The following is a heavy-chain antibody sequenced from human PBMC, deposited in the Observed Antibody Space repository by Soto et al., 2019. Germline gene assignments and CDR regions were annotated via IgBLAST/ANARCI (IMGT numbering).Heavy chain of an antibody. D-gene: IGHD2-2*02. CDR3: AKDAVPAATPERPAEYFQH. CDR2: ISGSGGST. CDR1: GFTFSSYA. V-gene: IGHV3-23*01. J-gene: IGHJ1*01. Sequence: GGSLRLSCAASGFTFSSYAMSWVRQAPGKGLEWVSAISGSGGSTYYADSVKGRFTISRDNSKNTLYLQMNSLRAEDTAVYYCAKDAVPAATPERPAEYFQHWGQGTLVTVSS.